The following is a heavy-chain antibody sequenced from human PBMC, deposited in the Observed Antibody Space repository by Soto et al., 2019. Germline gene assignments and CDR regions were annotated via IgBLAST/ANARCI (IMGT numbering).Heavy chain of an antibody. CDR3: ARDLELWLRLPGGFDP. CDR1: GDSVSSNSAA. D-gene: IGHD5-12*01. V-gene: IGHV6-1*01. CDR2: TYYRSKWYN. J-gene: IGHJ5*02. Sequence: PSQTLSLTCAISGDSVSSNSAAWNWIRQSPSRGLEWLGRTYYRSKWYNDYAVSVKSRITINPDTSKNQFSLQLNSVTPEDTAVYYCARDLELWLRLPGGFDPWGQGTLVTVSS.